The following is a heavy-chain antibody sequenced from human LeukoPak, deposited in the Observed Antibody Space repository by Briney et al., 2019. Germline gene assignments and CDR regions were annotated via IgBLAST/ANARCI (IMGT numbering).Heavy chain of an antibody. D-gene: IGHD1-1*01. CDR1: GGSISSYY. J-gene: IGHJ6*03. Sequence: SETLSLTCTVSGGSISSYYWSWIRQPPGKGLEWIGYIYTSGSTNYNPSLKSRVTISVDTSKNQFSLKLSSVTAADTAVYYCARHGLERYPHYMDVWGKGTTVTVSS. CDR2: IYTSGST. CDR3: ARHGLERYPHYMDV. V-gene: IGHV4-4*09.